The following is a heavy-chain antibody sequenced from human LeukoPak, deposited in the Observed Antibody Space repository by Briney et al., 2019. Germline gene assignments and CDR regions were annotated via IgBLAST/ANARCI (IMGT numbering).Heavy chain of an antibody. CDR1: GGSFSGYY. CDR3: ARGKLRYFDWSTWGRYYFDY. CDR2: INHSGST. D-gene: IGHD3-9*01. V-gene: IGHV4-34*01. J-gene: IGHJ4*02. Sequence: PSETLSLTCAVYGGSFSGYYWSWIRQPPGKGLEWIGEINHSGSTNYNPSLKSRVTISVDTSKNQFSLKLSSVTAADTAVYYCARGKLRYFDWSTWGRYYFDYWGQGTLVTVSS.